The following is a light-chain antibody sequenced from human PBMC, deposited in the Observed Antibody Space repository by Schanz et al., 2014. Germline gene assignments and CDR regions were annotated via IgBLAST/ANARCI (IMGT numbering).Light chain of an antibody. V-gene: IGLV2-14*03. CDR3: SSYAGSNKWVV. CDR1: SSDIGNYDY. Sequence: QSALTQPASVSGSPGQSITISCTGTSSDIGNYDYVSWYRQHPGKAPKLIIYDVGDRPSGVSNRFSGSKSGNTASLTISGLQAEDEADYYCSSYAGSNKWVVFGGGTKVTVL. CDR2: DVG. J-gene: IGLJ2*01.